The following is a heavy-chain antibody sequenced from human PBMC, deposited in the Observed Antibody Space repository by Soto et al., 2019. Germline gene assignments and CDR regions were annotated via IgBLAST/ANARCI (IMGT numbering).Heavy chain of an antibody. CDR3: ATSYGSGHRAFDY. CDR2: IIPIVNIV. CDR1: GGTFISYT. V-gene: IGHV1-69*02. D-gene: IGHD3-10*01. Sequence: SVKVSCKASGGTFISYTFSWVRQAPGQGLEWMGRIIPIVNIVNYAQKFKGRVTITADKSTSTAYMELTSLTSEDTAFYYCATSYGSGHRAFDYWGQGALVTVSS. J-gene: IGHJ4*02.